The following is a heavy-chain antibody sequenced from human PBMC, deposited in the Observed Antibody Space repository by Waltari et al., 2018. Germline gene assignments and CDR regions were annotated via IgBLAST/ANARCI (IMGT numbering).Heavy chain of an antibody. D-gene: IGHD6-19*01. CDR3: AGLRGWDDAFDI. CDR2: IYYSGST. Sequence: QVQLQESGPGLVKPSETLSLTCTVSGGPISSYYWSWIRQPPGKGLEWIGYIYYSGSTNYNPSLKSRVTISVDTSKNQFSLKLSSVTAADTAVYYCAGLRGWDDAFDIWGQGTMVTVSS. CDR1: GGPISSYY. J-gene: IGHJ3*02. V-gene: IGHV4-59*01.